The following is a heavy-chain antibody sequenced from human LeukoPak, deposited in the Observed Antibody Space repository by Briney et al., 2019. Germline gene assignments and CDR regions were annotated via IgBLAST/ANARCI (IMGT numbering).Heavy chain of an antibody. J-gene: IGHJ4*02. CDR1: GGSISSYY. CDR3: AREVGYCSGGSCYSYFDY. D-gene: IGHD2-15*01. V-gene: IGHV4-59*01. CDR2: IYYSGST. Sequence: SETLSLTCTVSGGSISSYYWSWIRQPPGKGLELIGYIYYSGSTNYNASLTNRVTISVDTSKNQFSLKLSSVTAADTAVYYCAREVGYCSGGSCYSYFDYWGQGTLVTVSS.